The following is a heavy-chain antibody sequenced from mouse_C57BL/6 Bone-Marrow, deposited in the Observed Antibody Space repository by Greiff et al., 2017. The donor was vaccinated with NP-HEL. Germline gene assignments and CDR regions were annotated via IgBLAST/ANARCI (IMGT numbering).Heavy chain of an antibody. V-gene: IGHV7-1*01. Sequence: EVMLVESGGGLVQSGRSLRLSCATSGFTFSDFYMEWVRQAPGKGLEWIAASRNKANDYTTEYSASVKGRFIVSRDTSQSILYLQMNALRAEDTAIYYCARDAGNSYAMDYWGQGTSVTVSS. D-gene: IGHD2-1*01. CDR3: ARDAGNSYAMDY. J-gene: IGHJ4*01. CDR2: SRNKANDYTT. CDR1: GFTFSDFY.